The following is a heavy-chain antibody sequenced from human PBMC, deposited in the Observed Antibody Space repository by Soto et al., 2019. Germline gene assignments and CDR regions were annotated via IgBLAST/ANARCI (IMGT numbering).Heavy chain of an antibody. D-gene: IGHD6-19*01. CDR3: ARSGSSSGWYGYFDY. Sequence: QVQLVQSGAEVKKPGASVKVSCKASGYTFTSYGISWVRQAPGQGLEWMGWISAYNGNTNYAQKLQGRVTMTTDTTPSTADMELRSLRSDDTAVYYCARSGSSSGWYGYFDYWGQGTLVTVSS. J-gene: IGHJ4*02. CDR2: ISAYNGNT. CDR1: GYTFTSYG. V-gene: IGHV1-18*01.